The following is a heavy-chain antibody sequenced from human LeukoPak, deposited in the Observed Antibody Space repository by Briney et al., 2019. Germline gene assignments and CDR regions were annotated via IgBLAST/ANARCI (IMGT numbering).Heavy chain of an antibody. CDR3: ARDVGRVVDEIDY. Sequence: GGSLRLSCATSEFTFSTFEMNWVRQAPGKGLEWLSYIGSSGSTIYYADSVKGRFAISRDNAKNSVDLQMSSLRAEDTAVYYCARDVGRVVDEIDYWGRGTLVTVSS. CDR1: EFTFSTFE. V-gene: IGHV3-48*03. D-gene: IGHD2-15*01. CDR2: IGSSGSTI. J-gene: IGHJ4*02.